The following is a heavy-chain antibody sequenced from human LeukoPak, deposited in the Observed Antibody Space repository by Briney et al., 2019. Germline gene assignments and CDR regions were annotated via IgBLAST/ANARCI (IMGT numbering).Heavy chain of an antibody. D-gene: IGHD4-17*01. CDR3: ARDYHGDYYFDY. CDR2: ISSSGSTI. V-gene: IGHV3-48*01. Sequence: GGSLRLSCAASGFTFGSYSINWVRQAPGKGLEWVSSISSSGSTICYADSVKGRFTISRDNAKSSLYLQMNSLRAEDTAVYYCARDYHGDYYFDYWGQGTLVTVSS. CDR1: GFTFGSYS. J-gene: IGHJ4*02.